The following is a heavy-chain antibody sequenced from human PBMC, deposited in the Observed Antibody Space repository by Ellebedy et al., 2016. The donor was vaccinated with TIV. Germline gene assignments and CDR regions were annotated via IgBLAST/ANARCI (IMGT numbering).Heavy chain of an antibody. J-gene: IGHJ5*02. CDR2: IYYSGST. V-gene: IGHV4-59*12. Sequence: MPSETLSLTCTVSGGSISSYYWSWIRQPPGKGLEWIGYIYYSGSTNYNPSLKSRVTISVDKSKNQFSLKLSSVTAADTAVYYCARDAIYDYVWGSYRYGFDPWGQGTLVTVSS. CDR3: ARDAIYDYVWGSYRYGFDP. D-gene: IGHD3-16*02. CDR1: GGSISSYY.